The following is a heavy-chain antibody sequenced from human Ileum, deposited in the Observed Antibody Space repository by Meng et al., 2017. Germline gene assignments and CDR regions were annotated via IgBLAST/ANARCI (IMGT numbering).Heavy chain of an antibody. Sequence: VPLQDSGPRPVRPSEILSLICAVSGGSVSSSGYQWGWIRQPPGKGLEWIGYASTNYNPSLKSRVTISVDTSKNQFSLKLTSVTAADTAVYYCARDHWGSLDYWGQGVLVTVSS. D-gene: IGHD7-27*01. V-gene: IGHV4-61*08. CDR1: GGSVSSSGYQ. CDR3: ARDHWGSLDY. J-gene: IGHJ4*02. CDR2: AST.